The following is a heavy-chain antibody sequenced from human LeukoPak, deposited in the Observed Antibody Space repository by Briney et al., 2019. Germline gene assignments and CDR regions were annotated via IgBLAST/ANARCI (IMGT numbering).Heavy chain of an antibody. Sequence: PGGSLRLSCAASGFTFSIYVMHWVRQAPGKGLEWVSAISGSGGSTYYADSVKGRFTISRDNSKNTLYLQMNSLRAEDTAVYYCAKATRGYCSGGSCYSDSYNWFDPWGQGTLVTVSS. D-gene: IGHD2-15*01. V-gene: IGHV3-23*01. CDR2: ISGSGGST. CDR3: AKATRGYCSGGSCYSDSYNWFDP. CDR1: GFTFSIYV. J-gene: IGHJ5*02.